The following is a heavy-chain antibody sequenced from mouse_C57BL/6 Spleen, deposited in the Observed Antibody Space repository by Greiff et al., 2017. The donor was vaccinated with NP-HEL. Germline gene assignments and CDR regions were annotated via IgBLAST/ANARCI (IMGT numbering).Heavy chain of an antibody. CDR3: ARGYYDYDGSYYYAMDY. D-gene: IGHD2-4*01. CDR1: GYTFTSYW. Sequence: VQLQQPGAELVRPGSSVKLSCKASGYTFTSYWMHWVKQRPIQGLEWIGNIDPSDSETHYNQKFKDKATLTVDKSSSTAYMQLSSLTSEDSAVYYCARGYYDYDGSYYYAMDYWGQGTSVTVSS. J-gene: IGHJ4*01. V-gene: IGHV1-52*01. CDR2: IDPSDSET.